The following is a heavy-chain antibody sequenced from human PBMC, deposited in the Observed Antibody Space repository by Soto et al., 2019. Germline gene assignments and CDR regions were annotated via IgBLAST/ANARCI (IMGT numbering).Heavy chain of an antibody. CDR1: GDSISSGGFY. CDR3: AKMGGGLDV. CDR2: LYNSGNT. V-gene: IGHV4-31*03. J-gene: IGHJ6*04. Sequence: SETLSLTCTVSGDSISSGGFYWSWIRQHPGKGLEWIGYLYNSGNTFYNPSLNSRVTISVDTSKNQFSLKLNSVTAADTAVYYCAKMGGGLDVWGKGTTVTVSS. D-gene: IGHD3-16*01.